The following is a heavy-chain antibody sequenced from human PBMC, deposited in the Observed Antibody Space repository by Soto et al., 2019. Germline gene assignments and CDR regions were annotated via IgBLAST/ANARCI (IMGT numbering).Heavy chain of an antibody. CDR2: VNHSGST. J-gene: IGHJ4*02. V-gene: IGHV4-34*01. CDR1: GGSFSGYY. D-gene: IGHD1-26*01. CDR3: ARRYGGNLDY. Sequence: SETLSLTCAVYGGSFSGYYWSWIRQPPGKGLEWIGEVNHSGSTNYNPSLKSRVTISVDTSKNQFSLKLSSVTAADTAVYYCARRYGGNLDYWGQGTLVTVSS.